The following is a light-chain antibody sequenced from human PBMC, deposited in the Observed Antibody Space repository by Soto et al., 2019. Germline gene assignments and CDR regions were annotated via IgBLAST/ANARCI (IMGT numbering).Light chain of an antibody. V-gene: IGKV3D-15*01. CDR3: QQYNNWPRT. J-gene: IGKJ1*01. Sequence: IVLTQSPGTLSLSPGERATLSCRASQSVRSSLAWYQQKPGQAPRLLIYDASTRATGIPARFSGSGSGTEFTLTINSLQSEDFAVYYRQQYNNWPRTFAQGTKVDIK. CDR2: DAS. CDR1: QSVRSS.